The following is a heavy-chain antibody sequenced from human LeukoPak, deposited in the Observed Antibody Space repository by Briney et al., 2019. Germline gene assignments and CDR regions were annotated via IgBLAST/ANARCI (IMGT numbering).Heavy chain of an antibody. CDR3: ARGAVNDFWSRIDAFDI. J-gene: IGHJ3*02. CDR2: IYTSGST. V-gene: IGHV4-4*07. Sequence: NPSETLSLTCTVSGGSISSYYWSWIRQPAGKGLEWIGRIYTSGSTNYNPSLKSRVTMSVDTSKNQFSLKLSSVTAADTAVYYCARGAVNDFWSRIDAFDIWGQGTMVTVSS. CDR1: GGSISSYY. D-gene: IGHD3-3*01.